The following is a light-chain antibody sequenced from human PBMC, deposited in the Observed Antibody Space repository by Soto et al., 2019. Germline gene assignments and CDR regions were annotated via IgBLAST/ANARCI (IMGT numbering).Light chain of an antibody. CDR1: SSDVGAYNY. CDR2: EVS. Sequence: LTQPPSASGPPGQSVTISCTGTSSDVGAYNYVSWYQQLPGKAPKLIIYEVSKRPSGVPDRFSGSKSGNTASLTVSGLQAEDEADYYCTSYAGTYSFFYVFGTGTKATVL. CDR3: TSYAGTYSFFYV. J-gene: IGLJ1*01. V-gene: IGLV2-8*01.